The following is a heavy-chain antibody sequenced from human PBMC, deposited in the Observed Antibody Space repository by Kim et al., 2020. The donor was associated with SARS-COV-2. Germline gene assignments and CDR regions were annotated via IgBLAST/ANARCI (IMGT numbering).Heavy chain of an antibody. CDR2: IWYDGSNK. CDR1: GFTFSSSG. D-gene: IGHD3-10*01. Sequence: GGSLRLSCAASGFTFSSSGMHWVRQAPGKGLEWVAVIWYDGSNKYYADSVTGRFTIARANSNKTLYLQMKSMSAKDTDVCYCEKDTCWFGEFHY. J-gene: IGHJ6*03. CDR3: EKDTCWFGEFHY. V-gene: IGHV3-33*06.